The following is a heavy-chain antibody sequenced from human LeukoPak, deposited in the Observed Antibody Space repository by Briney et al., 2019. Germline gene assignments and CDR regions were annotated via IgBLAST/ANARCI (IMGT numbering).Heavy chain of an antibody. Sequence: GGSLRLSCSASGFIFTPYAMHWVSQAPGKGLEYVSAVSSDGGGTYYTDSVKGRFTISRDNSKSTLYLQMSSLRPEDTAVYYCVRYTDSSYPDWGQGTLVTVSS. V-gene: IGHV3-64D*06. J-gene: IGHJ4*02. CDR1: GFIFTPYA. CDR3: VRYTDSSYPD. D-gene: IGHD1-14*01. CDR2: VSSDGGGT.